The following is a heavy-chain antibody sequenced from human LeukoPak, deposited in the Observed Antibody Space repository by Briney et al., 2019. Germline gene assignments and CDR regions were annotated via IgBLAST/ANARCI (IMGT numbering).Heavy chain of an antibody. Sequence: PSETLSLTCTVSGGSISSGGYYWSWIRQHPGKGLEWIGYIYYSGSTYYNPSLKSRATLSVDTSKNQFSLKLSSVTAADTAVYYCARVRQNHYIWGSYRASNWFDPWGQGTLVTVSS. CDR2: IYYSGST. V-gene: IGHV4-31*03. CDR3: ARVRQNHYIWGSYRASNWFDP. D-gene: IGHD3-16*02. CDR1: GGSISSGGYY. J-gene: IGHJ5*02.